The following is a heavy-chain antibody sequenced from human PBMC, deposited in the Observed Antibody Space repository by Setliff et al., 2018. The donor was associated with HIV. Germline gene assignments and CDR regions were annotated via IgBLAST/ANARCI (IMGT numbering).Heavy chain of an antibody. D-gene: IGHD3-10*01. J-gene: IGHJ4*02. CDR3: ARDRRGTMVRGVTSPLDY. V-gene: IGHV4-34*01. Sequence: ASETLSLTCAVYGGSFSGYYWSWIRQPPGKGLEWIGEINHSGSTNYNPSLKSRVTISVDTSKNQFSLKLSSVTAADTAVYYCARDRRGTMVRGVTSPLDYWGQGTLVTVSS. CDR2: INHSGST. CDR1: GGSFSGYY.